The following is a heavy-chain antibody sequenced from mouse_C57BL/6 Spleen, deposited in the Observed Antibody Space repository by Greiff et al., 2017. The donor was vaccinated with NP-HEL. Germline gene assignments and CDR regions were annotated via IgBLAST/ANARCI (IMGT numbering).Heavy chain of an antibody. Sequence: VHLVESGPELVKPGASVKISCKASGYAFSSSWMNWVKQRPGKGLEWIGRIYPGDGDTNYNGKFKGKATLTADKSSSTAYMQLSSLTSEDSAVYFCARRIYDGYSYYFDYWGQGTTLTVSS. CDR2: IYPGDGDT. D-gene: IGHD2-3*01. CDR1: GYAFSSSW. V-gene: IGHV1-82*01. CDR3: ARRIYDGYSYYFDY. J-gene: IGHJ2*01.